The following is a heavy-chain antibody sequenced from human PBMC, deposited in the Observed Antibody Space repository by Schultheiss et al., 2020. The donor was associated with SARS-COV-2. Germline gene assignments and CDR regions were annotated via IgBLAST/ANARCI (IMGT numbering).Heavy chain of an antibody. V-gene: IGHV3-23*01. CDR1: GFTFSSYS. D-gene: IGHD3-3*02. Sequence: GGSLRLSCSASGFTFSSYSMNWVRQAPGKGLEWVSAISGSGGSTYYADSVKGRFTISRDNSKNTLYLQMNSLRAEDTAVYYCAKKSIFGVVIPFFDYWGQGTLVTVSS. J-gene: IGHJ4*02. CDR2: ISGSGGST. CDR3: AKKSIFGVVIPFFDY.